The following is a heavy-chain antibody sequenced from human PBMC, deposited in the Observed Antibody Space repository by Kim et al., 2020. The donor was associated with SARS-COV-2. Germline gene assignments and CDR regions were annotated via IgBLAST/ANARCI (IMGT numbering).Heavy chain of an antibody. J-gene: IGHJ6*01. V-gene: IGHV3-30*18. CDR2: ICYDGSNK. D-gene: IGHD2-8*01. CDR1: GITFSSYG. Sequence: GGSLRLSCAASGITFSSYGMHWVRQAPGKGLEWVAVICYDGSNKNYADSVKGRFTISRDNSKNTLYLQMNSLRDEDTAVYYCAKDLKMVHGCGWPYYYYG. CDR3: AKDLKMVHGCGWPYYYYG.